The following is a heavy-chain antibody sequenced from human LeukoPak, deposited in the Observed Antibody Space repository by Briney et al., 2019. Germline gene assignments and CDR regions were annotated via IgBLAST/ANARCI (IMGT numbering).Heavy chain of an antibody. CDR3: AREGGSIDWFDP. J-gene: IGHJ5*02. V-gene: IGHV1-8*02. CDR2: MNPNSGNT. CDR1: GHTFTSYD. Sequence: ASVKVSCKASGHTFTSYDINWVRQATGQGLEWMGWMNPNSGNTAYAQKFQGRVTMTRNTSISTAYMELSSLRSDDTAVYYCAREGGSIDWFDPWGQGTLVIVSS. D-gene: IGHD3-16*01.